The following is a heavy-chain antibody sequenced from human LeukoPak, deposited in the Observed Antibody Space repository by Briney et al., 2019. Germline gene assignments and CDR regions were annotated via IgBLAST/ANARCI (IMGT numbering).Heavy chain of an antibody. Sequence: PSETLSLTCAVYGGSFSGYYWSWIRQPPGKGLEWIGEINHSGSTNYNPSLKSRVTISVDTSKNQFSLKLSSVTAADTAVYYCARRYSSSVDYWGQGTLVTVSS. CDR3: ARRYSSSVDY. CDR1: GGSFSGYY. D-gene: IGHD6-6*01. V-gene: IGHV4-34*01. J-gene: IGHJ4*02. CDR2: INHSGST.